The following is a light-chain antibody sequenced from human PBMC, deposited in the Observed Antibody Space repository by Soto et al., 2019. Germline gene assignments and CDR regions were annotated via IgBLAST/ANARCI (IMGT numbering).Light chain of an antibody. J-gene: IGLJ1*01. V-gene: IGLV2-11*01. CDR3: CSYAGSYTYV. CDR2: DVS. Sequence: QSVLTQPRSVSGSPGQSVTISCTGTSNDVGDYNYVSWYQQHPFKAPKLIIYDVSKRPSGVPDRFSGSKSGNTVSLTISGLQAEDEANYSCCSYAGSYTYVFGTGTKVTVL. CDR1: SNDVGDYNY.